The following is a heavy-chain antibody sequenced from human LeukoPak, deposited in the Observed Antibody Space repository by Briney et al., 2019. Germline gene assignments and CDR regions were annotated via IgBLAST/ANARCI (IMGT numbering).Heavy chain of an antibody. CDR3: ARDLSSSWYNFMDY. Sequence: PGASLRLSCAASGFSFNTYSMNWVRQAPGKELEWVSSFLTGGGTYYADSVKGRFTISRDNSKNTLYLQMNSLRAEDTAVYYCARDLSSSWYNFMDYWGQGTLVTVSS. CDR1: GFSFNTYS. J-gene: IGHJ4*02. D-gene: IGHD6-13*01. V-gene: IGHV3-66*02. CDR2: FLTGGGT.